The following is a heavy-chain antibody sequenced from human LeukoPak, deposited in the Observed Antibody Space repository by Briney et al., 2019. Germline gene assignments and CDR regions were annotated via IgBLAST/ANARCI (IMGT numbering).Heavy chain of an antibody. CDR3: ARRCSSSRYDAFDI. CDR2: ISGSGDAT. V-gene: IGHV3-23*01. CDR1: GFTFSSNA. Sequence: GGSLRLSCAASGFTFSSNAMTWVRQAPGKGLEWVSGISGSGDATHYADSVKGRFTISRDNSKNTLYLQMNSLRAEDTAVYYCARRCSSSRYDAFDIWGQGTMVTVSS. D-gene: IGHD6-13*01. J-gene: IGHJ3*02.